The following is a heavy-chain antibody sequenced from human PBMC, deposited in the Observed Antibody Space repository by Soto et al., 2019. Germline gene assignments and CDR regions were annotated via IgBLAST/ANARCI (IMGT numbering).Heavy chain of an antibody. J-gene: IGHJ6*03. Sequence: GGSLRLSCTASGFTFGDYAMSWFRQAPGKGLEWVGFIRSKAYGGTTEYAASVKGRFTISRDDSKSIAYLQMNSLKTEDTAVYYCTRTYGDSLPMEYYYYYMDVWGKGTTVTVSS. CDR3: TRTYGDSLPMEYYYYYMDV. V-gene: IGHV3-49*03. CDR2: IRSKAYGGTT. CDR1: GFTFGDYA. D-gene: IGHD4-17*01.